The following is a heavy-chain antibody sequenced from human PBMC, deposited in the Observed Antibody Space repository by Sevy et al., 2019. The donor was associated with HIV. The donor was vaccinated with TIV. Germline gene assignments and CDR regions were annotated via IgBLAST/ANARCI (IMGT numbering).Heavy chain of an antibody. CDR3: ARAWVNFDAFDI. V-gene: IGHV3-74*01. CDR2: IKSDGSST. J-gene: IGHJ3*02. CDR1: GFTFSSYW. D-gene: IGHD3-22*01. Sequence: GGSLRLSCAASGFTFSSYWMHWVRQGPGKGLVWVSRIKSDGSSTSYVDSVKGRFTISRDNAKNTLYLQMNSLRAEDTAVYYCARAWVNFDAFDIWVQGTMVTVSS.